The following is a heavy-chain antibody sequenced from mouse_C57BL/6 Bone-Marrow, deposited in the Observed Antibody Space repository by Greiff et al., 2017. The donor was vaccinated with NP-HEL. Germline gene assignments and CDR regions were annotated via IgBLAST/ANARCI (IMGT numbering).Heavy chain of an antibody. CDR1: GFTFSDYG. CDR2: ISSGSSTI. CDR3: ARGTDYSNYSYYFDY. J-gene: IGHJ2*01. Sequence: EVQLVESGGGLVKPGGSLKLSCAASGFTFSDYGMHWVRQAPEKGLEWVAYISSGSSTIYYADTVKGRFTISRDNAKNTLFLQMTSLRSEDTAMYYCARGTDYSNYSYYFDYWGQGTTLTVSS. V-gene: IGHV5-17*01. D-gene: IGHD2-5*01.